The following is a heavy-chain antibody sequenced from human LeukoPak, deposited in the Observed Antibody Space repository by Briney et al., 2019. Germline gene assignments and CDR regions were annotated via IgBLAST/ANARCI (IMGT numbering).Heavy chain of an antibody. CDR2: IKQDGSEK. D-gene: IGHD5-18*01. V-gene: IGHV3-7*01. Sequence: PGGSLRLSCAASGFTFSSYWMSWVRQAPGKGLEWVANIKQDGSEKYYVDSVKGRFTISRDNAKNSLYLQMNSLRAEDTAVYYCARGGYSYGYSPNWYFDLWGRGTLVTVSS. J-gene: IGHJ2*01. CDR3: ARGGYSYGYSPNWYFDL. CDR1: GFTFSSYW.